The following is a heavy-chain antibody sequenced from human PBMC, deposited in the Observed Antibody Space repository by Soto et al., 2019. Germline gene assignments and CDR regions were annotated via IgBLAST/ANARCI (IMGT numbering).Heavy chain of an antibody. V-gene: IGHV3-48*03. CDR3: AGDSGCSNGVCSRSDS. Sequence: EVQLVESGGGLVQPGGSLRLSCAASGFIFSSYDMNWVRQAPDKGLEWVSHISSNGGSIKYADSVKGRFTISRDNAKNSLYLQMISLRTEDTAIYYCAGDSGCSNGVCSRSDSWGQGTRVTVSS. CDR2: ISSNGGSI. J-gene: IGHJ4*02. D-gene: IGHD2-8*01. CDR1: GFIFSSYD.